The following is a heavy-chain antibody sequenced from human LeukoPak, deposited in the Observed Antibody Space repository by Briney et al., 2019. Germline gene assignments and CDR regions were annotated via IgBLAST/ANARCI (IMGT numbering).Heavy chain of an antibody. Sequence: GGSLRLSCAASGFTFSSYAMSWVRQAPGKGLEWVSAISGGAGTTHHADSVKGRFTISRDNSKNTLSLQMNSLRAEDTAVYYCARTTVTSLGVGFYWYGMDVWGQGTTVTVSS. CDR2: ISGGAGTT. CDR1: GFTFSSYA. D-gene: IGHD4-11*01. V-gene: IGHV3-23*01. J-gene: IGHJ6*02. CDR3: ARTTVTSLGVGFYWYGMDV.